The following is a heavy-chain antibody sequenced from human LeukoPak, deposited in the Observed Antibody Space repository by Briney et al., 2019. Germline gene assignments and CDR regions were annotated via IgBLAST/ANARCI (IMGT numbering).Heavy chain of an antibody. CDR1: GYTFTGYY. CDR3: ARERVCSGGSCYVSAFDI. V-gene: IGHV1-46*01. Sequence: ASVKVSCKASGYTFTGYYMHWVRQAPGQGLEWMGIINPSGGSTSYAQKFQGRVTMTRDTSTSTVYMELSSLRSEDTAVYYCARERVCSGGSCYVSAFDIWGQGTMVTVSS. J-gene: IGHJ3*02. CDR2: INPSGGST. D-gene: IGHD2-15*01.